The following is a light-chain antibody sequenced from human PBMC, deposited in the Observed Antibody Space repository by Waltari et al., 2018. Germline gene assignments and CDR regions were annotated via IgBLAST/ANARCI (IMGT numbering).Light chain of an antibody. J-gene: IGLJ2*01. CDR3: QAWDRNTYVV. V-gene: IGLV3-1*01. CDR1: KLEDRS. Sequence: SYALTQSPSVSVSPGQTASISCSGDKLEDRSVCWYQQKPGQSPVLVLHQDSKRPSGIPERFSGFNSGNTATLTISETQSMDEADYYCQAWDRNTYVVFGGGTKLTVL. CDR2: QDS.